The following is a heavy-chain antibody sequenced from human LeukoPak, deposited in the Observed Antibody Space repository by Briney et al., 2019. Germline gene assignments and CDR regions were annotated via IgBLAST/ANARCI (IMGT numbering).Heavy chain of an antibody. CDR3: ARDASQYYDFWSGYCNY. Sequence: PGGSLKLSCAASGFTFSGYAMHWVRQAPGKGLEWVAVISYDGSNKYYADSVKGRFTISRDNSKNTLYLQMNSLRAEDTAVYYCARDASQYYDFWSGYCNYWGQGTLVTVSS. V-gene: IGHV3-30-3*01. J-gene: IGHJ4*02. CDR1: GFTFSGYA. D-gene: IGHD3-3*01. CDR2: ISYDGSNK.